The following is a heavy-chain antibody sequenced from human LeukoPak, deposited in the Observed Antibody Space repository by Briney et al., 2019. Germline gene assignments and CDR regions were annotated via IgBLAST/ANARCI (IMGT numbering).Heavy chain of an antibody. CDR2: IYSGGSI. V-gene: IGHV3-66*02. CDR3: AKDTHRGFYYYYMDV. Sequence: GGSLRLSCAVSGFTVSSNYMSWVRQAPGKGLEWVSVIYSGGSIYYADSVKGRFTISRDNSKNTLYLQMNSLRAEDTAVYYCAKDTHRGFYYYYMDVWGKGTTVTISS. J-gene: IGHJ6*03. D-gene: IGHD2-2*02. CDR1: GFTVSSNY.